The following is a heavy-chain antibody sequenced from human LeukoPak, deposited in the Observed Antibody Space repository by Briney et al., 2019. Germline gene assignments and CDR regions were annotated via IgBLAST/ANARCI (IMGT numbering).Heavy chain of an antibody. D-gene: IGHD3-3*01. J-gene: IGHJ5*02. Sequence: SETLSLTCTVSGGSISSSSYYWGWIRQPPGKGLEWIGSIYYSGSTYYNPSLKSRVTISVDTSKNQFSLKLSSVTAADTAVYYCARGAVGDFGVVNTWFDPWGQGTLVTVSS. CDR1: GGSISSSSYY. CDR3: ARGAVGDFGVVNTWFDP. CDR2: IYYSGST. V-gene: IGHV4-39*01.